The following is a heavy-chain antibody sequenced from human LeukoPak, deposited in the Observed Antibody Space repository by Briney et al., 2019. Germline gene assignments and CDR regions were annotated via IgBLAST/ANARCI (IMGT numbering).Heavy chain of an antibody. Sequence: GGSLRLSCAASGFTVSTNYMGWVRQAPGKGLEWVSYISSSSSTIYYADSVKGRFTISRDNAKNSLYLQMNSLRAEDTAVYYCARGTNGDYWGQGTLVTVSS. J-gene: IGHJ4*02. V-gene: IGHV3-48*01. CDR3: ARGTNGDY. CDR2: ISSSSSTI. D-gene: IGHD2-8*01. CDR1: GFTVSTNY.